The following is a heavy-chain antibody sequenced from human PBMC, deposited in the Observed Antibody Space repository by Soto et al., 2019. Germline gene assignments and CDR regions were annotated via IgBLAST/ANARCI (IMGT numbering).Heavy chain of an antibody. J-gene: IGHJ4*02. V-gene: IGHV4-59*01. CDR1: GGSISSYY. Sequence: SETMSLTCTVAGGSISSYYCSWIRQPPGKGLEWIGYIYYSGSTNYNPSLKSRVTISVDTSKNQFSLKLSSVTAADTAVYYCAIDFLRGAFEYWGQGTLVTVSS. CDR3: AIDFLRGAFEY. D-gene: IGHD3-10*01. CDR2: IYYSGST.